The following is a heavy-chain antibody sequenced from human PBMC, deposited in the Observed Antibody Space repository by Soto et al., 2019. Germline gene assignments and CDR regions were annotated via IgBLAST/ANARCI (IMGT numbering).Heavy chain of an antibody. Sequence: SETLSLTCAVSGGSISSSNWWSWVRQPPGKGLEGIGEIYHSGSTNYNPSLKSRVTISVDKSKNQFSLKLSSVTAADTAVYYCARDRADQPRYGMDVWGQGTTVTVSS. J-gene: IGHJ6*02. CDR2: IYHSGST. CDR1: GGSISSSNW. V-gene: IGHV4-4*02. CDR3: ARDRADQPRYGMDV. D-gene: IGHD2-2*01.